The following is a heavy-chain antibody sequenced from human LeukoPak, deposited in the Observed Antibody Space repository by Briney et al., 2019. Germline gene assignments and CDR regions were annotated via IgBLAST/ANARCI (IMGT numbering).Heavy chain of an antibody. D-gene: IGHD4-23*01. CDR2: ISGSGGST. CDR1: GFTFSSYS. Sequence: GGSLRLSCAASGFTFSSYSMNWVRQAPGKGLEWVSAISGSGGSTYYADSVKGRFTISRDNSKNTLYLQMNSLRAEDTAVYYCAKALYGGVFDYWGQGTLVTVSS. J-gene: IGHJ4*02. V-gene: IGHV3-23*01. CDR3: AKALYGGVFDY.